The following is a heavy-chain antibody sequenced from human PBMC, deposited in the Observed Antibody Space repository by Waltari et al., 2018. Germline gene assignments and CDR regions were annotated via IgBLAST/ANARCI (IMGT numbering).Heavy chain of an antibody. V-gene: IGHV3-33*01. CDR3: ARDWLTDSSGYYGH. CDR1: GFPFSSYG. J-gene: IGHJ4*02. D-gene: IGHD3-22*01. CDR2: IWYDGSNK. Sequence: QVQLVESGGGVVQPGRSLRLSCAASGFPFSSYGMHWVRQAPGKGVEWVAVIWYDGSNKYYADSVKGRFTISRDNSKNTLYLQMNSLRAEDTAVYYCARDWLTDSSGYYGHWGQGTLVTVSS.